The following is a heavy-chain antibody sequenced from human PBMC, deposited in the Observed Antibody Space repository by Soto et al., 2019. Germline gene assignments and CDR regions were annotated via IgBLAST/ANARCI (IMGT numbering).Heavy chain of an antibody. CDR3: AFVKSDYGGNSVDY. CDR1: GGSISSGGYY. J-gene: IGHJ4*02. D-gene: IGHD4-17*01. CDR2: IYYSGST. V-gene: IGHV4-31*03. Sequence: SETLSLTCTVSGGSISSGGYYWSWIRQHPGKGLEWIGYIYYSGSTYYNPSLKSRVTISVDTSKNQFSLKLSSVTAADTAVYYCAFVKSDYGGNSVDYCGQGTLVPGSS.